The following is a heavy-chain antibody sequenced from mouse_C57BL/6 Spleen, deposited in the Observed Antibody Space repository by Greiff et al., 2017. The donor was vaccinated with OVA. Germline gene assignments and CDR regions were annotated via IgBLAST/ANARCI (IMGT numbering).Heavy chain of an antibody. CDR1: GYTFTEYS. V-gene: IGHV1-62-2*01. CDR2: FYPGSGSI. D-gene: IGHD2-13*01. Sequence: LVESGAELVKPGASVKLSCKASGYTFTEYSIHWVKQRSGQGLEWIGWFYPGSGSIKYNEKFKDKATLTADKSSSTVYMELSSLTSEYSAVYVCARHEETRPYYCAYWGQGTTLTVSS. CDR3: ARHEETRPYYCAY. J-gene: IGHJ2*01.